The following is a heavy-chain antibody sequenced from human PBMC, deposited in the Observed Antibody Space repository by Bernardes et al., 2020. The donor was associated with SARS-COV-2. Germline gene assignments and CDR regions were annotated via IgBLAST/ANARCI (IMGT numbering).Heavy chain of an antibody. Sequence: SEALSLTCTVSGGSISSGDYYWSWLLQPPGKGLEWIGYIYYSGSTYYNPSLKSRVTISVDTSKNQFSLKLSSVTAADTAVYYCASYDYGALYAFDIWGQGTMVTVSS. CDR1: GGSISSGDYY. CDR2: IYYSGST. V-gene: IGHV4-30-4*01. CDR3: ASYDYGALYAFDI. D-gene: IGHD4-17*01. J-gene: IGHJ3*02.